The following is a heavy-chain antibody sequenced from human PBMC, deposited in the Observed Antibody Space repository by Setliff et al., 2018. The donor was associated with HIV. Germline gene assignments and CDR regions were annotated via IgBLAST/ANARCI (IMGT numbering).Heavy chain of an antibody. J-gene: IGHJ4*02. V-gene: IGHV4-59*01. Sequence: PSETLSLTCTVSGGSISGYFWNWIRQPPGKGLEWIGYIYHSGNTNYNPSLESRVTISVDTSKNQFSLKLSSVTAADTAVYYYARGRFGAAVNYWGQGTLVTVSS. CDR1: GGSISGYF. CDR3: ARGRFGAAVNY. CDR2: IYHSGNT. D-gene: IGHD3-10*01.